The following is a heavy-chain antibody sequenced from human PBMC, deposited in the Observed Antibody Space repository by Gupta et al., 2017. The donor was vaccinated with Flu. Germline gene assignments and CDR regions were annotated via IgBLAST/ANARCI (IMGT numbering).Heavy chain of an antibody. Sequence: EVQLLESGGGLAQPGGSLRLSCAVSGITFINYAMTWVRQAPGKGLECVSTISGGNGDKTFYADSVKGRFTISRDNSKSSFFLHMNSLRAEDTAIYYCAKGGHLSPFDYWGQGTLVTVSS. CDR3: AKGGHLSPFDY. CDR2: ISGGNGDKT. V-gene: IGHV3-23*01. CDR1: GITFINYA. J-gene: IGHJ4*02.